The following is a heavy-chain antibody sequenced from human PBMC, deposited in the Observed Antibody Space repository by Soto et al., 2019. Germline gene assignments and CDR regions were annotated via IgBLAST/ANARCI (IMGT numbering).Heavy chain of an antibody. Sequence: GGSLRLSCEASGLTFTNAWMAWVRQAPGKGLEWVGRIKSKGSGGTTDYAAPVKGRFTILRDDSRDTVYLQMNGLKTEDTGVYYCAWSGYNWFGFWAQGNLVTVSS. CDR3: AWSGYNWFGF. V-gene: IGHV3-15*01. J-gene: IGHJ5*01. D-gene: IGHD3-3*01. CDR1: GLTFTNAW. CDR2: IKSKGSGGTT.